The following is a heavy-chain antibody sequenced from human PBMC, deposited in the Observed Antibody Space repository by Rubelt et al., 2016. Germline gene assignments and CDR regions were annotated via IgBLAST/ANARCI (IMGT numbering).Heavy chain of an antibody. J-gene: IGHJ5*02. CDR2: IYYSGST. CDR1: GGSISSSSYY. V-gene: IGHV4-39*01. D-gene: IGHD6-13*01. CDR3: ARCSSSWYIFDR. Sequence: QLQLQESGPGLVKPSETLSLTCTVSGGSISSSSYYWGWIRQPPGKGLEWIGSIYYSGSTYYNPSLKSRVTISGDTCKNQFSLKLSSVTAADTAVYYCARCSSSWYIFDRWGQGTLVTVSS.